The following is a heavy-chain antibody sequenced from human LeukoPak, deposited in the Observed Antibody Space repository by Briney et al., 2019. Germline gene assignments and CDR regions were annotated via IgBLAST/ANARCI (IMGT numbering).Heavy chain of an antibody. CDR2: ISSSSSYI. Sequence: GGSLRLSCAASGFTFSNYSMNWVRQAPGKGLEWVSSISSSSSYIYYADSVKGRFTISRDNAKNSLYLQMNSLRAEDTAVYYCARRLGGYSYGVDYWGQGTLVTVSS. CDR3: ARRLGGYSYGVDY. V-gene: IGHV3-21*01. J-gene: IGHJ4*02. D-gene: IGHD5-18*01. CDR1: GFTFSNYS.